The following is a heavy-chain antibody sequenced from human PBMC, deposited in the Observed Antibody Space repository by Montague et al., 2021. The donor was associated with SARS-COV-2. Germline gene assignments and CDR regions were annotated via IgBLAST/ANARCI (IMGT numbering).Heavy chain of an antibody. D-gene: IGHD5-24*01. CDR1: GGSISSSSYY. V-gene: IGHV4-39*01. CDR2: IYYSGST. Sequence: SETLSLTCTVSGGSISSSSYYWGWLRQPPGKGLEWIGSIYYSGSTYYNPSLKSRVTISVDTSKNQFTLKLSTVTAADTAVYYCARGGEEMATIVDEYFDFWGQGTLVTVSS. CDR3: ARGGEEMATIVDEYFDF. J-gene: IGHJ4*02.